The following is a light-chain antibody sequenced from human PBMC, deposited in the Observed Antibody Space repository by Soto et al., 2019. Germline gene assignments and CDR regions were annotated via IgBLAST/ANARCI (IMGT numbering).Light chain of an antibody. J-gene: IGKJ1*01. V-gene: IGKV1-5*03. CDR1: KSIITR. Sequence: DIPMTQSPSTLSASIGDRVIITCRASKSIITRMAWYQQKPGKAPKLLIYKASTLERGVPSRFSGSGSGTDFTLTISSLQPDDFTTYYGQQLNSYSRTIGQGTKV. CDR3: QQLNSYSRT. CDR2: KAS.